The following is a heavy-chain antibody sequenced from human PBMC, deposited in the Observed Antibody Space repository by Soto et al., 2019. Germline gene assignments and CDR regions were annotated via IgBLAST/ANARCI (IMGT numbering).Heavy chain of an antibody. CDR3: ARGMGYDILTGYYPNFDY. Sequence: SETLSLTCAVYGGSFSGYYWSWIRQPPGKGLEWIGEINHSGSTNYNPSLKSRVTISVDTSKNQFSLKLSSVTAADTAVYYCARGMGYDILTGYYPNFDYWGQGTLITVSS. D-gene: IGHD3-9*01. CDR1: GGSFSGYY. V-gene: IGHV4-34*01. CDR2: INHSGST. J-gene: IGHJ4*02.